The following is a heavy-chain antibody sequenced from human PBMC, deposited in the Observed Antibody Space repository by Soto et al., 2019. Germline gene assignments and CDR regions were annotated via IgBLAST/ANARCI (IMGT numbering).Heavy chain of an antibody. V-gene: IGHV1-69*12. CDR2: IIPIFGTA. D-gene: IGHD1-26*01. J-gene: IGHJ4*02. CDR3: AIGGWELLRFFGY. CDR1: GGTFSSYA. Sequence: QVQLVQSGAEVKKPGSSVKVSCKASGGTFSSYAISWVRQAPGQGLEWMGGIIPIFGTANYAQKFQGRVTLTADEATSAAYMGLSSLRSEDTAVYYCAIGGWELLRFFGYWGQGSLVTVSS.